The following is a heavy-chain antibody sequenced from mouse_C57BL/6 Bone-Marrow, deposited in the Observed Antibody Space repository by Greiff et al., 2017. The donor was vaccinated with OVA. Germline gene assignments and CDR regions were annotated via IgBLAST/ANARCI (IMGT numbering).Heavy chain of an antibody. CDR2: IHPGDGDT. Sequence: VQLQQSGAELVKPGASAKISCKASGYAFSRYWTNWVKQRTGRSLAWIGQIHPGDGDTNYNGKFKGNGTLTADKSSSTTYKQLSSLTSEDSAGYFCARRSVRGLWLAYWGQGTLVTV. CDR1: GYAFSRYW. D-gene: IGHD1-1*01. J-gene: IGHJ3*01. CDR3: ARRSVRGLWLAY. V-gene: IGHV1-80*01.